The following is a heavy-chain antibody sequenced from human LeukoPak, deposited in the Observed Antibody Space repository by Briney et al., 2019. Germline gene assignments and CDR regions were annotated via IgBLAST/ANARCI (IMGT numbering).Heavy chain of an antibody. D-gene: IGHD3-3*02. CDR3: ARDRLGPSFSVSHFDL. Sequence: PGGSLRLSCATSGFTFVDYGLSWVRRAPGPGLEWLCAINYNGAITDYADSVKGRFTISRDNAKNSLYLRMDSLRAEDTALYYCARDRLGPSFSVSHFDLWGQGTLVTVSS. CDR1: GFTFVDYG. J-gene: IGHJ4*02. V-gene: IGHV3-20*04. CDR2: INYNGAIT.